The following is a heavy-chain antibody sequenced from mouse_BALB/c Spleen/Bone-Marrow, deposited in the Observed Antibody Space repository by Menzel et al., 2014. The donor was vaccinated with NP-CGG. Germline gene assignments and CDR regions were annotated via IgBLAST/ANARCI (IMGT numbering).Heavy chain of an antibody. CDR2: IYPGDGDT. V-gene: IGHV1-87*01. Sequence: QVQLQQSGAEVARPGTSVKLSCKASGYTFTSYWMQWVKQRPGQGLEWIGAIYPGDGDTRYTQKFKDKATLTVDKSSSTAYMQLSSPTSEDSAVYYCTRSYGSSYEYYFDYWGQGTTLTVSS. J-gene: IGHJ2*01. D-gene: IGHD1-1*01. CDR3: TRSYGSSYEYYFDY. CDR1: GYTFTSYW.